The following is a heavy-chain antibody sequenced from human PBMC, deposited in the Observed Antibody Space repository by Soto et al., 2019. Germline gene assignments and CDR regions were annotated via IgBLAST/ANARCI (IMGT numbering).Heavy chain of an antibody. V-gene: IGHV3-23*01. Sequence: GGSLRLSCAASGFTFSSYAMSWVRQAPGKGLEWVSAISGSGGSTYYADSVKGRFTISRDNSKNTLYLQMNSLRAEDTAVYYCARDLSREPVYYYYGVDVWGQGTTVTVSS. CDR2: ISGSGGST. D-gene: IGHD1-26*01. CDR1: GFTFSSYA. CDR3: ARDLSREPVYYYYGVDV. J-gene: IGHJ6*02.